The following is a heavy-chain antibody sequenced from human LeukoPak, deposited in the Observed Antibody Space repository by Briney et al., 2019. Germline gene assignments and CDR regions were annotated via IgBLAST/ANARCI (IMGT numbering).Heavy chain of an antibody. Sequence: GGSLRLSCAASGFTVSNNYMNWVRQAPGKGLEWVSVIYSGGPTYYADSVKGRFTISRDNSKNTLYLQMNSLRAEDTAVYYCAKGILRFLEWCFDYWGQGTLVTVSS. CDR2: IYSGGPT. CDR3: AKGILRFLEWCFDY. D-gene: IGHD3-3*01. V-gene: IGHV3-66*01. J-gene: IGHJ4*02. CDR1: GFTVSNNY.